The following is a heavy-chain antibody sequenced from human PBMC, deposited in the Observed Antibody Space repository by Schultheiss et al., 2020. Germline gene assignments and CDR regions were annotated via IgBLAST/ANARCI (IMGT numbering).Heavy chain of an antibody. J-gene: IGHJ6*02. CDR3: AKEGHSSGYHFPITGDMDV. V-gene: IGHV3-23*01. D-gene: IGHD3-22*01. CDR1: EFTFNTYT. Sequence: GGSLRLSCAASEFTFNTYTMSWVRQAPGKGLEWVSTISGSGDNTYYADSVKGRFTISRDNSKNTLYLQMNSLRAEDTAVYYCAKEGHSSGYHFPITGDMDVWGQGTTVTV. CDR2: ISGSGDNT.